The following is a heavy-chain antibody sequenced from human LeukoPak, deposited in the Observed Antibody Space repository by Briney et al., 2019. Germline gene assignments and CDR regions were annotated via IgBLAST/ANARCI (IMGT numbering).Heavy chain of an antibody. CDR2: ISGSGGST. Sequence: GGSLRLSCAASGSTFSSYAMSWVRQAPGKGLEWISAISGSGGSTYYADSVKGRFTISRDNSKNTLYLQMNSLRAEDTAVYYCATRINYDILTGRPFDAFDISGQGTMVTVSS. CDR3: ATRINYDILTGRPFDAFDI. V-gene: IGHV3-23*01. J-gene: IGHJ3*02. D-gene: IGHD3-9*01. CDR1: GSTFSSYA.